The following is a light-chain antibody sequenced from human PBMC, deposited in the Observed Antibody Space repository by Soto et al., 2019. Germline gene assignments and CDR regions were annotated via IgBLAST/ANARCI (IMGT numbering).Light chain of an antibody. CDR1: QSVSSD. Sequence: EIVMTHSPAPLSVSPGERSTLSCRASQSVSSDLAWYHQKPGQAPRLLIYGASTRATGIPDRFSGSGSGTDFTLTISSLEPEDFAVYYCQQRSNWPPWTFGQGPRWIS. CDR2: GAS. V-gene: IGKV3-11*01. CDR3: QQRSNWPPWT. J-gene: IGKJ1*01.